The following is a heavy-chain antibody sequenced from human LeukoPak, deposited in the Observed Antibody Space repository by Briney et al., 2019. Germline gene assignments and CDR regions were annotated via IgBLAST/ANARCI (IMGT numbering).Heavy chain of an antibody. CDR1: GCTFTGYY. Sequence: AAVQVSCKAAGCTFTGYYMHWGRRAPGQGREWMGWINPNSGGTNYAQKFQGRVTMTRDTSISTAYMELSRLRSDDTAVYYCARDSLVVPAASDYWGQGTLVTVSS. D-gene: IGHD2-2*01. J-gene: IGHJ4*02. V-gene: IGHV1-2*02. CDR2: INPNSGGT. CDR3: ARDSLVVPAASDY.